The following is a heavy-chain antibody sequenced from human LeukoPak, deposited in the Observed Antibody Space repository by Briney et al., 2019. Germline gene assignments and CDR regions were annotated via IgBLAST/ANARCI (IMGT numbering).Heavy chain of an antibody. CDR2: IKQDGSEK. J-gene: IGHJ4*02. CDR3: ARVRLGALDF. Sequence: GLLRLSCAASGISFTSYWMTWVRQAAGKGLEWVDNIKQDGSEKDYVDSVKGRFTISRDNAKNPLYLQMNGLRVEDTAVYYCARVRLGALDFWGQGTLVTVSS. D-gene: IGHD6-19*01. V-gene: IGHV3-7*05. CDR1: GISFTSYW.